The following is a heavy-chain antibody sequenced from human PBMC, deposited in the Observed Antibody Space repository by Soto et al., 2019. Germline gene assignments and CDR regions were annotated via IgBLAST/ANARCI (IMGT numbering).Heavy chain of an antibody. V-gene: IGHV3-7*05. CDR3: AKAPRGSGRDYYFDD. D-gene: IGHD3-10*01. J-gene: IGHJ4*02. CDR1: GFTFTTYW. Sequence: EVQLVESGGGLVQPGGSLRLSCAASGFTFTTYWMSWVRQAPGKGLEWVANINQEGSEEYYVYSVKGRFTISRDNAKNSLYLQMSSLRDDDTAVYYCAKAPRGSGRDYYFDDWGQGTLITVSS. CDR2: INQEGSEE.